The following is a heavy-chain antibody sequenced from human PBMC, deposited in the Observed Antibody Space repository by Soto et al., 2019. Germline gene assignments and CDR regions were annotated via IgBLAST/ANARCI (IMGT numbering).Heavy chain of an antibody. Sequence: PGGSLRLSCAASEFVFCNYDMSWVRQAPGKGLEWVAAISPSGGATFYADSVKGRLTIPRDNSNSTLYLQLNSLRAEDTAIYYCAKDHGVTGGDSSPFDFWGPGTLVTVSS. CDR1: EFVFCNYD. D-gene: IGHD3-10*01. CDR2: ISPSGGAT. V-gene: IGHV3-23*01. J-gene: IGHJ4*02. CDR3: AKDHGVTGGDSSPFDF.